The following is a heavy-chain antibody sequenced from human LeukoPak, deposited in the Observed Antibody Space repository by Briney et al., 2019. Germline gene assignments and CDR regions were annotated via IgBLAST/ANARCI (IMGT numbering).Heavy chain of an antibody. D-gene: IGHD2-2*01. J-gene: IGHJ6*02. CDR1: GGSFSGYY. CDR3: ARVRSRYCSSTSCTQAHMDV. CDR2: INHSGST. V-gene: IGHV4-34*01. Sequence: SETLSLTCAVYGGSFSGYYGSWIRQPPGKGLEWIGEINHSGSTNYNPSLKSRVTISVDTSKNQFSLKLSSVTAADTAVYYCARVRSRYCSSTSCTQAHMDVWGQGTTVTVSS.